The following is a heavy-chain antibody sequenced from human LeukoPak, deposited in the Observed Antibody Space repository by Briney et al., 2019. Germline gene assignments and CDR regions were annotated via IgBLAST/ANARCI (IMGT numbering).Heavy chain of an antibody. CDR1: GFTFSGYE. CDR3: ARDSDWDF. J-gene: IGHJ4*02. V-gene: IGHV3-48*03. D-gene: IGHD3-9*01. Sequence: GGSLRLSCAASGFTFSGYEFNWVRQAPGKGLEWVSYISSSGSLIYYADSVKGRFTISRDNAKKSLYLKMNSLRAEDTAVYYCARDSDWDFWGQGTLVTVSS. CDR2: ISSSGSLI.